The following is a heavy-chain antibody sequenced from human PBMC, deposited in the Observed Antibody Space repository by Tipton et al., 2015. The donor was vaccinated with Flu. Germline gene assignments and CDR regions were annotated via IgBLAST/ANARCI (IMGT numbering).Heavy chain of an antibody. CDR1: GFTFSSYA. CDR3: AKRGVQQWLVTGVGDWYFDL. D-gene: IGHD6-19*01. Sequence: SLRLSCAASGFTFSSYAMSWVRQAPGKGLEWVSAISGSGGSTYYADSVKGRFTISRDNSKNTLYLQMNSLRAEDTAVYYCAKRGVQQWLVTGVGDWYFDLWGRGTLVTVSS. CDR2: ISGSGGST. V-gene: IGHV3-23*01. J-gene: IGHJ2*01.